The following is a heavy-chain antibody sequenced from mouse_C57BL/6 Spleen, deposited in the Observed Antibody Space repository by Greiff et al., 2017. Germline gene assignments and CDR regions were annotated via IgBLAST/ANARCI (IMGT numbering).Heavy chain of an antibody. CDR3: ARITTVVEDYAMYY. Sequence: QVQLQQSGPGLVQPSQSLSITCTVSGFSLTSYGVHWVRQSPGKGLEWLGVIWSGGSTDYNAAFISRLSIRKDNSKSPVFFKMNSLQADDTAIYYCARITTVVEDYAMYYWGQGTSVTVSS. CDR2: IWSGGST. CDR1: GFSLTSYG. J-gene: IGHJ4*01. V-gene: IGHV2-2*01. D-gene: IGHD1-1*01.